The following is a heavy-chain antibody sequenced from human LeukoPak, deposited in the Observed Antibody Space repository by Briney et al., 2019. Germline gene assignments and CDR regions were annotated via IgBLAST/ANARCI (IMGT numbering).Heavy chain of an antibody. J-gene: IGHJ4*01. V-gene: IGHV4-61*02. CDR3: ASGDYGAGSPVMRY. CDR1: GGSVTRGAYS. D-gene: IGHD3-10*01. CDR2: IYASGDT. Sequence: SETLSLTCTVSGGSVTRGAYSWTWIRQPVGKGLEWIGRIYASGDTKYNPSLKSRVTISVGASNNQFSLKLTSVTAADTAVYYCASGDYGAGSPVMRYWGHGTLVIVSS.